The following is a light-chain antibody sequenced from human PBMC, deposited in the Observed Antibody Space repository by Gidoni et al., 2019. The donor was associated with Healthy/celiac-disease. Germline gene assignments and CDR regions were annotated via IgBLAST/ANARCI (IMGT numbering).Light chain of an antibody. CDR1: QSVSSY. J-gene: IGKJ5*01. Sequence: EVVLTQSPATLSLSPGERATLSCRAGQSVSSYLAWYQQKPGQAPRLLIYDASNRATGIPARLSGSGSGKDFTLIISRLEPEDFAVYYGQQRSNWPPEVTFGQGTRLEIK. CDR2: DAS. V-gene: IGKV3-11*01. CDR3: QQRSNWPPEVT.